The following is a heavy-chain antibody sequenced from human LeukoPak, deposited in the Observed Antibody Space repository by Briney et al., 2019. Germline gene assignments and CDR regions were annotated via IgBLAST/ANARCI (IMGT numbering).Heavy chain of an antibody. Sequence: SETLSLTYAVSGGSISSSNWWSWVRQPPGKGLEWIGEIYHSGSTNYNPSLKSRVTISVDKSKNQFSLNLSSVTAADTAVYYCAGQYYDGSGSYYFDYWGQGTLVTVSS. CDR1: GGSISSSNW. CDR3: AGQYYDGSGSYYFDY. CDR2: IYHSGST. D-gene: IGHD3-22*01. V-gene: IGHV4-4*02. J-gene: IGHJ4*02.